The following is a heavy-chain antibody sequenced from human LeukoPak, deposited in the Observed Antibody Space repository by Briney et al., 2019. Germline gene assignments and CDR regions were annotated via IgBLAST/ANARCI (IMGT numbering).Heavy chain of an antibody. CDR1: GFTFRDYW. J-gene: IGHJ5*01. CDR3: VRDWDHFDFDS. V-gene: IGHV3-74*01. CDR2: IKGDGSHT. D-gene: IGHD1-26*01. Sequence: GGSLRLSCAASGFTFRDYWMHWIRQAPGKGLVWVSRIKGDGSHTIYADSVKGRFTISRDNAKNTLYLQMRSLRVEDTALYYCVRDWDHFDFDSWGQGTLVTVSS.